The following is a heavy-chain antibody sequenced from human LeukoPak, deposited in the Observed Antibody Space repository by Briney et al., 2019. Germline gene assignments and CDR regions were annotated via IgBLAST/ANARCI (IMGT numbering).Heavy chain of an antibody. J-gene: IGHJ3*02. CDR3: AREATQEAFGI. V-gene: IGHV1-2*02. CDR2: INPNSGRT. Sequence: ASVTVTFTASGYTFTGYYMHWVRQAPGQGLEWMGWINPNSGRTNHAQKFQGRVTMTRDTSISTAYMELSRLRSDDTAVYYCAREATQEAFGIWGQGTMGTVSS. CDR1: GYTFTGYY.